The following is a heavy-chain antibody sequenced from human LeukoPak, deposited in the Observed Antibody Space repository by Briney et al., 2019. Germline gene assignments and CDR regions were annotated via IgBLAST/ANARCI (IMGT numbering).Heavy chain of an antibody. J-gene: IGHJ6*02. D-gene: IGHD5-18*01. Sequence: SETLSLTCAVYGGSFSGYYWSWIRQPPGKGLEWIGEINHSGSTNYNPSLKSRVTISVDTSKNQFSLKLSSVTAADTAVYYCARVKQLWSGMDVWGQGTTVTVSS. CDR3: ARVKQLWSGMDV. CDR2: INHSGST. CDR1: GGSFSGYY. V-gene: IGHV4-34*01.